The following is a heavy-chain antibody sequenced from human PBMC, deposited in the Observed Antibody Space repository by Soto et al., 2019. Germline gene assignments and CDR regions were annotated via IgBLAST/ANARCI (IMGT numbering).Heavy chain of an antibody. D-gene: IGHD2-15*01. CDR2: IYQSGST. V-gene: IGHV4-30-2*01. Sequence: SETLSLTCGVPGDSISSGGYSWTWIRQPPGKGLEWIGHIYQSGSTLYNPSLESRVTISVDKSKNQFSLELNSVTAADTAVYYFARDPRAGYSFDYCGQGILVTLSS. CDR1: GDSISSGGYS. J-gene: IGHJ4*02. CDR3: ARDPRAGYSFDY.